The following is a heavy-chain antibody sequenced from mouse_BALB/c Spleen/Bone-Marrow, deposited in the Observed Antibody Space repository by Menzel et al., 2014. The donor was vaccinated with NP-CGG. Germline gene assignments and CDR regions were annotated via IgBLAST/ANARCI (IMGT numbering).Heavy chain of an antibody. J-gene: IGHJ3*01. D-gene: IGHD2-14*01. Sequence: VQLQQSGAELVKPGASVKLSCTASGFNIKDTYMHWVKQRPEQGLEWIGRIDPANGNTKYDPKFQGKATITADASSNTAYLQLSSLTSEDTAVYYCATYYRYDRRFAHWGPGPLVTVSA. CDR1: GFNIKDTY. CDR2: IDPANGNT. CDR3: ATYYRYDRRFAH. V-gene: IGHV14-3*02.